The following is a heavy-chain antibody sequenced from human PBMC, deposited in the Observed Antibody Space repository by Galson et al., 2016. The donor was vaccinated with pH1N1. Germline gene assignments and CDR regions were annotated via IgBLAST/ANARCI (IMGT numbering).Heavy chain of an antibody. J-gene: IGHJ4*01. V-gene: IGHV3-74*01. CDR3: ARDVDWVLFDY. D-gene: IGHD3/OR15-3a*01. Sequence: SLRLSCAASGFTFSTYWMHWVRQGPGQGLVWVARIKYDGSTTAYADSVKGRFTISRDNAKHTLYLDMNSLRVKDTAVYHCARDVDWVLFDYWGHGTLVTISS. CDR2: IKYDGSTT. CDR1: GFTFSTYW.